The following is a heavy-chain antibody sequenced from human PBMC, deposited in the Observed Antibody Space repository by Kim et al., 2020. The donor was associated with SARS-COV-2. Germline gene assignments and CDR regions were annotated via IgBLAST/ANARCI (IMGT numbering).Heavy chain of an antibody. CDR3: ARGGAPGYYRVPLNP. J-gene: IGHJ5*02. D-gene: IGHD4-17*01. V-gene: IGHV3-53*01. Sequence: GGSLRLSCAASGFTVNANYMSWVRQAPGKGLEWVSLISSGGNANYAASVQGRFTISRDTSKNTLFLQMNSLRGEDTAVYYCARGGAPGYYRVPLNPWGQGTLVNVAS. CDR2: ISSGGNA. CDR1: GFTVNANY.